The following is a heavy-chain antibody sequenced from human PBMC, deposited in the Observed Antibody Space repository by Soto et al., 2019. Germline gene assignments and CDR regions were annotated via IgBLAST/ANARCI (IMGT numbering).Heavy chain of an antibody. Sequence: QGQLVQSGAEMKTPGASVELSCKASGYRFADYYIHWVRQAPGQGLEWMGIINPRGGDSRYAQKFRGRVTMTRDTSTSTVYMDLRGLTSEDTAVYFCARVHCGGDCRPGEWFYYYGMDVWGQGTTVTVSS. CDR2: INPRGGDS. D-gene: IGHD2-21*01. J-gene: IGHJ6*02. V-gene: IGHV1-46*01. CDR3: ARVHCGGDCRPGEWFYYYGMDV. CDR1: GYRFADYY.